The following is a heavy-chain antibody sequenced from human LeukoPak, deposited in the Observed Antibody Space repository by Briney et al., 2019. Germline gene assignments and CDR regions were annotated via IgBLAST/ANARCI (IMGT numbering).Heavy chain of an antibody. CDR2: IYHSGST. CDR3: ARDRSLYGDYGFEAFDI. D-gene: IGHD4-17*01. V-gene: IGHV4-38-2*02. CDR1: GYSISSGYY. J-gene: IGHJ3*02. Sequence: SETLSLTCTVSGYSISSGYYWGWIRQPPGKGLEWIGEIYHSGSTNYNPSLKSRVTISVDTSKNQFSLRLSSVTAADTAVYYCARDRSLYGDYGFEAFDIWGQGTMVTVSS.